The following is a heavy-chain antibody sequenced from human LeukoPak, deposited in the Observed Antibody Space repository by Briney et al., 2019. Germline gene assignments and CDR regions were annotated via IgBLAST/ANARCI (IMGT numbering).Heavy chain of an antibody. CDR1: GFTVSSNY. Sequence: PGGSLRLSCAASGFTVSSNYMNWVRQAPGKGLEWVSVIYSDGTTYYADSVKGRFTISRDNSKNTLYLQMNSLRAEDTAVYYCAKVRYSSGWYDYWGQGTLVTVSS. J-gene: IGHJ4*02. V-gene: IGHV3-66*01. CDR3: AKVRYSSGWYDY. D-gene: IGHD6-19*01. CDR2: IYSDGTT.